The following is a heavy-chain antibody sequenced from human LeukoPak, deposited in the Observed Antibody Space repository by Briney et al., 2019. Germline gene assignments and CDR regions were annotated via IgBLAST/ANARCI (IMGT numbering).Heavy chain of an antibody. CDR2: IWYDGSNK. J-gene: IGHJ4*02. CDR3: ARDSYSNYVDY. V-gene: IGHV3-33*01. CDR1: GFTFSSYG. Sequence: GRSLRLSRAASGFTFSSYGMHWVRQAPGKGLEWVAVIWYDGSNKYYADSVKGRFTISRDNSKNTLYLQMNSLRAEDTAVYYCARDSYSNYVDYWGQGTLVTVSS. D-gene: IGHD4-11*01.